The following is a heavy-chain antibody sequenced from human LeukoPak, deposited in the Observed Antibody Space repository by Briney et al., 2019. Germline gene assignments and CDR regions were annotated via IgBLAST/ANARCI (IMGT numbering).Heavy chain of an antibody. CDR1: GYTFTSYG. CDR2: ISAYNGNT. CDR3: ARFLEYGDYWDPSFDY. J-gene: IGHJ4*02. V-gene: IGHV1-18*01. Sequence: ASVKLSRKASGYTFTSYGISWVRQAPGQGLEWMGWISAYNGNTNYAQKLQGRVTMTTDTSTSTAYMELRSLRSDDTAVYYCARFLEYGDYWDPSFDYWGQGTLVTVSS. D-gene: IGHD4-17*01.